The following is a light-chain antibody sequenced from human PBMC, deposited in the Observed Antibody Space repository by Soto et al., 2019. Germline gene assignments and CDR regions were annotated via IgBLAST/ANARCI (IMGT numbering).Light chain of an antibody. J-gene: IGKJ3*01. CDR1: QSVNSNY. CDR3: QQYGSSPLFT. CDR2: GAS. V-gene: IGKV3-20*01. Sequence: EIVLTQSPGTLSLSPGERATLSCRASQSVNSNYLAWYQQKPGHAPRLLIYGASSRATDIPDRFSGSGSGTDFTLTISRLEPEDFAVYYCQQYGSSPLFTFGPGTKVDIK.